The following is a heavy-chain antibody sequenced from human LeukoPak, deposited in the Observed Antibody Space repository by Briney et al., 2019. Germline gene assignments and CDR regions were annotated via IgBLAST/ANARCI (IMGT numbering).Heavy chain of an antibody. CDR1: GFTFSSYW. V-gene: IGHV3-7*01. CDR3: ARGATVPDY. CDR2: IKEDGSEK. Sequence: GGSLRLSCAASGFTFSSYWMSWVRQAPGKGLEWVANIKEDGSEKYYGDSVKGRFTISRDDAKNSLYLQMNSLTADDTAVYYCARGATVPDYWGQGTLVTVSS. D-gene: IGHD4-17*01. J-gene: IGHJ4*02.